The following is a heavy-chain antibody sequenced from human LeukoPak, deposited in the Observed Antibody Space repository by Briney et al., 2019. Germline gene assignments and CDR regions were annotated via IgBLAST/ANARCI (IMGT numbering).Heavy chain of an antibody. Sequence: GGSLRLSCAASGFTFSSYGMHWVRQAPGKGLEWVAVISYDGSNKYYADSVKGRFTISRDNSKNTLYLQMNSLRAEDTAVYYCAKTASPLGMGDAFDIWGQGTMVTVSS. CDR2: ISYDGSNK. J-gene: IGHJ3*02. CDR3: AKTASPLGMGDAFDI. V-gene: IGHV3-30*18. D-gene: IGHD7-27*01. CDR1: GFTFSSYG.